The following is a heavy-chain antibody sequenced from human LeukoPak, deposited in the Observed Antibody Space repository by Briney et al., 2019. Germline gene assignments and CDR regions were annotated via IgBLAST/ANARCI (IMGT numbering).Heavy chain of an antibody. Sequence: PGGSLRLSCTASGFTFGDYAMSWFRQAPGKGLEWVSLIRDKAYGGTTEYAASVKGRFTISRDDSKNIAYLQVNSLKTEDTGVYYCTRDCSSTNCFVDSWAQGTLVTVSS. J-gene: IGHJ4*02. V-gene: IGHV3-49*03. CDR3: TRDCSSTNCFVDS. D-gene: IGHD2-2*01. CDR1: GFTFGDYA. CDR2: IRDKAYGGTT.